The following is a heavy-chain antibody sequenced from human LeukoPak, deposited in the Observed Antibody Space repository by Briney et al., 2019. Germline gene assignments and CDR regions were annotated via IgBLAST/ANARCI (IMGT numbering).Heavy chain of an antibody. J-gene: IGHJ4*02. CDR1: GYSFSNYW. Sequence: GESLKISCKGSGYSFSNYWIGWVRQMPGKGLEWMGIIYPGDSDTRYSPSFEGQVTISADKSISTAYLQWSSLKALDTAMYYCARRAYCGGDCYVDYWGQGTLVTVSS. CDR2: IYPGDSDT. D-gene: IGHD2-21*02. V-gene: IGHV5-51*01. CDR3: ARRAYCGGDCYVDY.